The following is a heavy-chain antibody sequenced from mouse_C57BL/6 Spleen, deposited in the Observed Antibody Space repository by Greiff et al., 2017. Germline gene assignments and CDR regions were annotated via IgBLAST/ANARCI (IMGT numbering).Heavy chain of an antibody. CDR2: ISDGGSYT. CDR1: GFTFSSYA. V-gene: IGHV5-4*03. Sequence: EVMLVESGGGLVKPGGSLKLSCAASGFTFSSYAMSWVRQTPEKRLEWVATISDGGSYTYYPDNVKGRFTISRDNAKNNLYLQMSHLKSEVTAMYYCARGGAGSSYWYFDVWGTGTTVTVSS. J-gene: IGHJ1*03. CDR3: ARGGAGSSYWYFDV. D-gene: IGHD1-1*01.